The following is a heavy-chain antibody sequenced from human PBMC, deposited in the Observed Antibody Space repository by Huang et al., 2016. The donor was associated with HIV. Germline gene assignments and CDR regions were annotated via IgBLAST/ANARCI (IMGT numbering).Heavy chain of an antibody. CDR1: GFTFGSYA. J-gene: IGHJ3*02. V-gene: IGHV3-23*01. Sequence: EVQLLESGGGLAQPGGSLRLSCTASGFTFGSYAMNWVRQAPGKGLEGLSGPTASGGRTYYAKSGKGRFTISRDNSKNTLYLQINSLRAEDTALYYCAKHLGGRRGFTFIVLFGAFDMWGQGTMFTVSS. CDR3: AKHLGGRRGFTFIVLFGAFDM. CDR2: PTASGGRT. D-gene: IGHD3-3*01.